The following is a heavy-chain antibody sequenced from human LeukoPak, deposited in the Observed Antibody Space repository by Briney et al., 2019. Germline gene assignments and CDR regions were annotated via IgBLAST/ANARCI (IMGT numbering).Heavy chain of an antibody. D-gene: IGHD3-10*01. CDR3: ARDYYGSGENGDY. V-gene: IGHV1-69*04. CDR2: IIPILGIA. CDR1: GGTFSSYT. J-gene: IGHJ4*02. Sequence: ASVKVSCKASGGTFSSYTISWVRQAPGQGLEWMGRIIPILGIANYAQKFQGRVTITADKSTSTAYMELSSLGSEDTAVYYCARDYYGSGENGDYWGQGTLVTVSS.